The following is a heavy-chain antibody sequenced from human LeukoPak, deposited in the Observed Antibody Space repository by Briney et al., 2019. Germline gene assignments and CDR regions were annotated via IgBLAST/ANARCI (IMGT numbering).Heavy chain of an antibody. J-gene: IGHJ5*02. D-gene: IGHD1-26*01. CDR2: IYYSGST. Sequence: SETLSLTCAVYGGSFSGYYWSWIRQPPGKGLEWIGYIYYSGSTNYNPSLKSRVTISVDTSKNQFSLKLSSVTVADTAVYYCARLVGATTYWFDPWGQGTLVTVSS. CDR3: ARLVGATTYWFDP. CDR1: GGSFSGYY. V-gene: IGHV4-59*01.